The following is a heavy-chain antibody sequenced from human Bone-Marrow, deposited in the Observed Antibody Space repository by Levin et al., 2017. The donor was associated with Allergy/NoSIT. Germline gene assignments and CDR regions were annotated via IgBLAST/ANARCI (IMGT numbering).Heavy chain of an antibody. Sequence: PGGSLRLSCSASGFTFSSYAMHWVRQAPGKGLEYVSAISSNGGSTYYADSVKGRFTISRDNSKNTLYLQMSSLRAEDTAVYYCVKAPNPHCTGGVCGGLDYYYDYYMDVWGKGTTVTVSS. J-gene: IGHJ6*03. V-gene: IGHV3-64D*06. CDR3: VKAPNPHCTGGVCGGLDYYYDYYMDV. CDR1: GFTFSSYA. D-gene: IGHD2-8*02. CDR2: ISSNGGST.